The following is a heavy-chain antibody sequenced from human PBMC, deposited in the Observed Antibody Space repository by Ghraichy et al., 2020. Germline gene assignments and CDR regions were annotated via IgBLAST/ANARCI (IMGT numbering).Heavy chain of an antibody. CDR1: GFTFNNYV. CDR2: VWYDGSKK. Sequence: GESLNISCAASGFTFNNYVMHWVRQAPGKGLEWVALVWYDGSKKYYGDSVKGRFTISRDKSKSTLYLQMNSLRVEDTAMYYCTRDHKAGDEDVDIWGHGAKVTVSS. CDR3: TRDHKAGDEDVDI. D-gene: IGHD3-16*01. J-gene: IGHJ3*02. V-gene: IGHV3-33*01.